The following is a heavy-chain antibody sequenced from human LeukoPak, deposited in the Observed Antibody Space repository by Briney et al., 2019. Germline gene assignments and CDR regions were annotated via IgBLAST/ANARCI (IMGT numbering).Heavy chain of an antibody. CDR1: GFSLSTSGGG. Sequence: GSGPTLVNPTQTLTLTCTFSGFSLSTSGGGGGWIRQPPGKALEWLALIYWDDDKRYSPSLKSRLTITKDTSKNQVVLTMTNMDPVDTAPYYCAQVGSWDAFDIWGQGTMVTVSS. D-gene: IGHD3-10*01. V-gene: IGHV2-5*02. CDR2: IYWDDDK. J-gene: IGHJ3*02. CDR3: AQVGSWDAFDI.